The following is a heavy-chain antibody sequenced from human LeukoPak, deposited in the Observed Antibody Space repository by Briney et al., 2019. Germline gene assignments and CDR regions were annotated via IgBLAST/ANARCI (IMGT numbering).Heavy chain of an antibody. Sequence: SETLSLTCSVSGGSINSDYWAWIRQPPGKGLEWIGYMYYTGSTNYNPSLKSRVTISLATSKNHFSLKLNSVTAVDTAVYYCASLNWGSKEYYIDYWGQGTLVTVSS. V-gene: IGHV4-59*01. D-gene: IGHD7-27*01. CDR2: MYYTGST. CDR1: GGSINSDY. CDR3: ASLNWGSKEYYIDY. J-gene: IGHJ4*02.